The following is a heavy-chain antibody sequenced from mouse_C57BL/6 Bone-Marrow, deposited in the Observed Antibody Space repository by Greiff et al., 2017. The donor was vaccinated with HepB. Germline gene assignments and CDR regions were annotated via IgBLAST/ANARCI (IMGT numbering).Heavy chain of an antibody. CDR2: IWGVGST. CDR3: ARASYYYGSSDAMDY. D-gene: IGHD1-1*01. Sequence: QVQLKESGPGLVAPSQSLSITCTVSGFSLTSYGVDWVRQSPGKGLEWLGVIWGVGSTNYNSALKSRLSISKDNSKSQVFLKMNSLQTDDTAIYYCARASYYYGSSDAMDYWGQGTSVTVSS. CDR1: GFSLTSYG. J-gene: IGHJ4*01. V-gene: IGHV2-6*01.